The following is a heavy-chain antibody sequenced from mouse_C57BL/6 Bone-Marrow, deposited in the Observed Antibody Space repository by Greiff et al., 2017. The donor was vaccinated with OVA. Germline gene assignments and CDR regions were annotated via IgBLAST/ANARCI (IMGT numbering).Heavy chain of an antibody. Sequence: VQLKESGGGLVKPGGSLKLSCAASGFTFSDYGMHWVRQAPEKGLEWVAYISSGSSTIYYADTVKGRFTISRDNAKNTLFLQMTSLRSEDTAMYYCGLKAWFDYWGQGTLVTVSA. J-gene: IGHJ3*01. CDR1: GFTFSDYG. V-gene: IGHV5-17*01. CDR3: GLKAWFDY. CDR2: ISSGSSTI. D-gene: IGHD2-4*01.